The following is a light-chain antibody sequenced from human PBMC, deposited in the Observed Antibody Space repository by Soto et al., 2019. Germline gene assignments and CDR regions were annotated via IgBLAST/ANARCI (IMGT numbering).Light chain of an antibody. J-gene: IGKJ4*01. CDR3: QQYNSHDDIA. CDR1: QSITSW. Sequence: DIQITQSPSTLSASVGARVTITCRASQSITSWLAWYQQKPGKAPNLLIYDASSLQSGVPSRFSGSGSGTEFTLTISSLQPDDSATYYCQQYNSHDDIAFGRGTKVDIK. CDR2: DAS. V-gene: IGKV1-5*01.